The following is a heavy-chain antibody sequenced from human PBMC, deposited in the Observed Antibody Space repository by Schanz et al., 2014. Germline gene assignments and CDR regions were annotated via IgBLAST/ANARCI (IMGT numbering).Heavy chain of an antibody. Sequence: EMQLVESGGGLIQPGGSLRLSCAASGFTVTSYYMSWVRQAPGKGLEWISIMFPGGNTYYADSVKGRFTISRDNSKNTLFLQMNSLRAEDTAVYYCAKDGVEAVATVWGQGILVTVSS. CDR1: GFTVTSYY. J-gene: IGHJ4*02. CDR2: MFPGGNT. CDR3: AKDGVEAVATV. D-gene: IGHD5-12*01. V-gene: IGHV3-53*01.